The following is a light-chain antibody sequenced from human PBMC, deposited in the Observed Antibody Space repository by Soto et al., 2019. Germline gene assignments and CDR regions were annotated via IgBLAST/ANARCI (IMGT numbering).Light chain of an antibody. CDR3: QQYTEWPPIT. Sequence: EIVMTQSPASLSVYPGERATLSCRASQSVDIYLAWYQQRPGQAPRLLIYDTSIRAPGIPATFSGSGSGTEVTLTISSLQSEDVEVYYCQQYTEWPPITFGGGTKVHIK. V-gene: IGKV3-15*01. CDR1: QSVDIY. CDR2: DTS. J-gene: IGKJ4*01.